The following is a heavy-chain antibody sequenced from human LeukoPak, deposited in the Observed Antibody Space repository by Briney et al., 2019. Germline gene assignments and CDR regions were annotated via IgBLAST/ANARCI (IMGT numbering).Heavy chain of an antibody. J-gene: IGHJ3*02. CDR3: AREDYYDSSGYRGDAFDI. V-gene: IGHV3-53*04. Sequence: GGSLRLSCAASGFTVSSNYMSWVRQAPGKGLEWVSVIYSGGSTYYADSVKGRFTISRHNSKNTLYLQMNSLRAEDTAVYYCAREDYYDSSGYRGDAFDIWGQGTMVTVSS. CDR2: IYSGGST. D-gene: IGHD3-22*01. CDR1: GFTVSSNY.